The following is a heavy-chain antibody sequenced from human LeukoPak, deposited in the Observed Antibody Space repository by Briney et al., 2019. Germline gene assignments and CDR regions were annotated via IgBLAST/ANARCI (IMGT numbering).Heavy chain of an antibody. CDR1: GGSISSGSYH. CDR3: ARGRRDGYTLYYMDV. J-gene: IGHJ6*03. CDR2: IYPSGST. Sequence: PSQTLSLTCTVSGGSISSGSYHWSWIRQPAGKALEWIGRIYPSGSTNYDPSLKSRVTISVDTSKNQFSLKLTSVTAADTAVYYCARGRRDGYTLYYMDVWGRGTTVTISS. D-gene: IGHD5-24*01. V-gene: IGHV4-61*02.